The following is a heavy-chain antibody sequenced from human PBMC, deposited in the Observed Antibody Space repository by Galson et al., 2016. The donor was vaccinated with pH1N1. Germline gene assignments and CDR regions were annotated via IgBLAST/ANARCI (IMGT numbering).Heavy chain of an antibody. CDR3: AGGPTRAQLEDH. J-gene: IGHJ4*02. V-gene: IGHV3-53*01. CDR2: LYSGETT. D-gene: IGHD6-13*01. CDR1: GFSVSSNY. Sequence: SLRLSCATSGFSVSSNYMNWVRQAPGKGLEWVSVLYSGETTYYADSVRGRFTISRDNSKNTLYLQMNSPRGDDTAVYFCAGGPTRAQLEDHWGQGTLVTVSS.